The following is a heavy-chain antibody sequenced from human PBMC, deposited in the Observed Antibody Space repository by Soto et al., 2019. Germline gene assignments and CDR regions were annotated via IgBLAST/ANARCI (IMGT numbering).Heavy chain of an antibody. J-gene: IGHJ4*02. CDR1: GFTFSDYY. CDR2: ITSSSSYT. Sequence: QGQLVESGGGLVKPGGSLRLSCAASGFTFSDYYMSWIRQAPGKGLEWVSYITSSSSYTIYADSVRGRFTISRDNAKNSLFLQMNSLRAEDTAVYYCARADHYDTSGYWKWGQGTLVTVSS. V-gene: IGHV3-11*05. CDR3: ARADHYDTSGYWK. D-gene: IGHD3-22*01.